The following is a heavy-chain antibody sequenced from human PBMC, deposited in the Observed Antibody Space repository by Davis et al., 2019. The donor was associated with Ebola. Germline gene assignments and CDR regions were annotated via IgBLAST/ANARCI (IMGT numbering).Heavy chain of an antibody. CDR1: GFTFGDYA. J-gene: IGHJ4*02. CDR3: ARDLPS. Sequence: ESLKISCTASGFTFGDYAMSWIRQPPGKGLEWIGYIYYSGSTNYNPSLKSRVTISVDTSKNQFSLKLISVTAADTAVYYCARDLPSWGQGTLVTVSS. CDR2: IYYSGST. V-gene: IGHV4-59*01.